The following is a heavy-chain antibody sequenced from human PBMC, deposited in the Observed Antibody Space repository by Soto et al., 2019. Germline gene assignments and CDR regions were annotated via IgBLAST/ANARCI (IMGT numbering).Heavy chain of an antibody. V-gene: IGHV5-10-1*01. Sequence: PGESLKISCKCSGYSFTSYWISWVRQIPGKGLEWMGRIDPSDSYTNYSPSFQGHVTISADKSISTAYLQWSSLKASDTAMYYCARGLIAAAGTSGMDVWGQGTTVTVSS. J-gene: IGHJ6*02. CDR1: GYSFTSYW. CDR2: IDPSDSYT. CDR3: ARGLIAAAGTSGMDV. D-gene: IGHD6-13*01.